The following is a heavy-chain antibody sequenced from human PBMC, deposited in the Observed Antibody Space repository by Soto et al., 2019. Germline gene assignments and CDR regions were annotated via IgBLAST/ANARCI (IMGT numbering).Heavy chain of an antibody. CDR1: GFTFSSYS. D-gene: IGHD2-15*01. Sequence: EVQLVESGGGLVQPGGSLRLSCAASGFTFSSYSMNWVRQAPGKGLEWVSYIGSSSSTIYYADSVKGRFTISRDNAKNLLYLQMNSLRDDDTAVYYCARVHCSGGSCLNFMDVWGQGTKVTVSS. V-gene: IGHV3-48*02. J-gene: IGHJ6*02. CDR2: IGSSSSTI. CDR3: ARVHCSGGSCLNFMDV.